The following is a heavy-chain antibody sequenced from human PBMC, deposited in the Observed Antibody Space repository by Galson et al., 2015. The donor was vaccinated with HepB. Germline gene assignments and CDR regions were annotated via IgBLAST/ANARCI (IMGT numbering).Heavy chain of an antibody. D-gene: IGHD3-3*01. J-gene: IGHJ6*02. Sequence: SVKVSCKASGGTFSSYAISWVRQAPGQGLEWMGGIIPIFGTANYAQKFQGRVTITADESTSTAYMELSSLRSEDTAVYYCARTLPRPPTYDFDGMDVWGQGTTVTVSS. CDR3: ARTLPRPPTYDFDGMDV. V-gene: IGHV1-69*13. CDR2: IIPIFGTA. CDR1: GGTFSSYA.